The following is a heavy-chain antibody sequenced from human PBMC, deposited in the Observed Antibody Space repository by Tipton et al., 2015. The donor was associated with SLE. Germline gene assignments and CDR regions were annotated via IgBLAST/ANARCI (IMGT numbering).Heavy chain of an antibody. V-gene: IGHV3-11*01. CDR1: GFTVSSNY. Sequence: SLRLSCAASGFTVSSNYMSWVRQAPGKGLEWVSLISWDGGSTYYVDSVKGRFTISRDNAKNSLYLQMNSLRAEDTAVYYCAREGKGAHYYYYMDVWGKGTTVTVSS. J-gene: IGHJ6*03. D-gene: IGHD3-16*01. CDR2: ISWDGGST. CDR3: AREGKGAHYYYYMDV.